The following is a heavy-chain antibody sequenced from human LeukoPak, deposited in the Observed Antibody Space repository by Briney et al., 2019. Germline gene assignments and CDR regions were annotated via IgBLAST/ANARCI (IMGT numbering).Heavy chain of an antibody. CDR2: IQQDGGVK. Sequence: PGGSLRLSCAASGFTFSNYWMTWVRQAPGKGLEWVANIQQDGGVKYYVGSVKGRFTISRDNAKDSVYLQINILRAEDTALYYCARIGYSSSSLDYWGQGTLVTVSS. V-gene: IGHV3-7*03. J-gene: IGHJ4*02. CDR3: ARIGYSSSSLDY. CDR1: GFTFSNYW. D-gene: IGHD6-6*01.